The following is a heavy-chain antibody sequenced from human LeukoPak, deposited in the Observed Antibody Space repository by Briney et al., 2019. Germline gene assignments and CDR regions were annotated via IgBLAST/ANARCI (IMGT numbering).Heavy chain of an antibody. D-gene: IGHD3-22*01. Sequence: ASVTVSCTVSGYTLTELSMHWVRQAPGKGLEWMGGFDPEDGETIYAQKLQGRVTMTTDTSTSTAYMELRSLRSDDTAVYYCARWPYYYDSSGYLYYYGMDVWGQGTTVTVSS. CDR2: FDPEDGET. CDR3: ARWPYYYDSSGYLYYYGMDV. J-gene: IGHJ6*02. V-gene: IGHV1-24*01. CDR1: GYTLTELS.